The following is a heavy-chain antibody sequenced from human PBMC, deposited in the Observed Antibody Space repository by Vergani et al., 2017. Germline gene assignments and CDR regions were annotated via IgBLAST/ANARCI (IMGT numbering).Heavy chain of an antibody. CDR3: AKRQGPIVIVPAATDY. J-gene: IGHJ4*02. CDR2: IRGSGGST. Sequence: EVQLLESGGGLVQPGGSLRLSCAASGFTFSSYAMRWVRQAPGKGLEWVSAIRGSGGSTYYADSVKGRFTISRDNSKNTLYLQMNSLRAEDTAVYYCAKRQGPIVIVPAATDYWGQGTLVTVSS. V-gene: IGHV3-23*01. CDR1: GFTFSSYA. D-gene: IGHD2-2*01.